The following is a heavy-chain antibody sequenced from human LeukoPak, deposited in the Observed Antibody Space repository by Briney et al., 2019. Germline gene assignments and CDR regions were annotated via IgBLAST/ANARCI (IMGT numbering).Heavy chain of an antibody. CDR3: ARSRSGSYFDY. V-gene: IGHV3-48*01. CDR1: GFTFSSYS. CDR2: ISSSTTTTI. J-gene: IGHJ4*02. Sequence: PGGSLRLPYAAPGFTFSSYSMNWVRQAPGKGLEWVSYISSSTTTTIYYADSVKGRFTISRDNAKNSLYLQINSLRAEDTAVFYCARSRSGSYFDYWGQGNLVTVSS. D-gene: IGHD1-26*01.